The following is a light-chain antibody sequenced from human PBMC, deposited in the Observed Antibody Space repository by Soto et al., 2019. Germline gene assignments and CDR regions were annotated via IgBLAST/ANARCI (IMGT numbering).Light chain of an antibody. J-gene: IGKJ5*01. Sequence: DIQMTQSPSSVSASVGDRVTITCRASQDVGKWLAWYQQKPGKAPTLLIHGASSLQSGVPSRYSGSGHGTDFTLTISSLQHEDFETYYCQQDNSFPITVGQGTRLEIK. V-gene: IGKV1-12*01. CDR1: QDVGKW. CDR2: GAS. CDR3: QQDNSFPIT.